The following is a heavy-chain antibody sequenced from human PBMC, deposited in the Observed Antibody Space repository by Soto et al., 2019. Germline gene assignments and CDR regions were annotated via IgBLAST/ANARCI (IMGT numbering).Heavy chain of an antibody. V-gene: IGHV3-23*01. Sequence: EVHLLEYGGGLVQPGGSLRLSCVVSGSTFSSDDMSWVRQAPGRGLEWVSGISDSGGSTYYADSVKGRFTISRDNAKNTLYLQMKSLRVEDPVLYYCAKDGGWSLAVAGLFDYWGPGTQVTVSS. D-gene: IGHD6-19*01. CDR2: ISDSGGST. CDR3: AKDGGWSLAVAGLFDY. J-gene: IGHJ4*02. CDR1: GSTFSSDD.